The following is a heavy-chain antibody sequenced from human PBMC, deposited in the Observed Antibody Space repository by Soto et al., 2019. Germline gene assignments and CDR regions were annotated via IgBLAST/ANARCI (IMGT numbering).Heavy chain of an antibody. CDR1: GYTFTSDY. CDR3: ARSVTADY. D-gene: IGHD4-4*01. J-gene: IGHJ4*02. Sequence: ASVKVSWKASGYTFTSDYMNWVRQAPGQGLEWMGIINPSGGSTSYAQKFQGRVTMTGDTSTSTVYMELSSLRSDDTAVYYCARSVTADYWGQGTLVTVSS. CDR2: INPSGGST. V-gene: IGHV1-46*03.